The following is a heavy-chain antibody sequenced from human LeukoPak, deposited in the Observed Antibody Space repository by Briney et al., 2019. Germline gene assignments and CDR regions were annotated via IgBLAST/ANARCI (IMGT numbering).Heavy chain of an antibody. CDR3: AKTRQYGDYDY. CDR2: IGASGGRT. Sequence: GGSLRLSCAAFGFTFTSSAITWVRQAPGKGLEWVSAIGASGGRTYYADSVKGRFTISRDNSKNTLYLQLNSLRVEDTAVYYCAKTRQYGDYDYWGQGTLVTVSS. CDR1: GFTFTSSA. J-gene: IGHJ4*02. V-gene: IGHV3-23*01. D-gene: IGHD4-17*01.